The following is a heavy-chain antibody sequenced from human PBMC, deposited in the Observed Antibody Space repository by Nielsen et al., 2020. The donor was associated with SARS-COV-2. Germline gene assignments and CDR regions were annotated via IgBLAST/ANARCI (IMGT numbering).Heavy chain of an antibody. CDR2: ISYDGSHK. CDR1: GFTFSRYG. J-gene: IGHJ4*02. CDR3: GKDAGDIGVVVVPTGLDS. V-gene: IGHV3-30*18. Sequence: GGSLRLSCAASGFTFSRYGMHWVRQVPGKGLEWVAHISYDGSHKYYADSVKGRFIISRDNSKNTLDLQMNSLRPEDTAVYYCGKDAGDIGVVVVPTGLDSWGQGTLVTVS. D-gene: IGHD2-21*01.